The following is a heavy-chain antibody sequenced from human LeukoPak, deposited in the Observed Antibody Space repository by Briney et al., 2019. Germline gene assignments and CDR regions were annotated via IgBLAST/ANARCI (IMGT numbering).Heavy chain of an antibody. Sequence: GRSLRLSCAASGFTFDDYAMHWVRQAPGKGLEWVSGISWNSGSIGYADSAKGRFTISRDNAKNSLYLQMNSLRAEDTALYYCAKDAFQRFLEWFQFDPWGQGTLVTVSS. J-gene: IGHJ5*02. CDR3: AKDAFQRFLEWFQFDP. CDR1: GFTFDDYA. V-gene: IGHV3-9*01. CDR2: ISWNSGSI. D-gene: IGHD3-3*01.